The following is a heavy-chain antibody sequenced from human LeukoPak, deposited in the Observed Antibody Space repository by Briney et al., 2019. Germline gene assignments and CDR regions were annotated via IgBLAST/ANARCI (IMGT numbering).Heavy chain of an antibody. CDR1: GFTFSSYG. CDR2: IRYDGSNK. CDR3: ARVSSAAAGPLARLDP. J-gene: IGHJ5*02. D-gene: IGHD6-13*01. Sequence: PGGSLRLSCAASGFTFSSYGMHWVRQAPGKGLEWVAFIRYDGSNKYYADSVKGRFTISRDNSKNTLYLQMNSLRAEDTAVYYCARVSSAAAGPLARLDPWGQGTLVTVSS. V-gene: IGHV3-30*02.